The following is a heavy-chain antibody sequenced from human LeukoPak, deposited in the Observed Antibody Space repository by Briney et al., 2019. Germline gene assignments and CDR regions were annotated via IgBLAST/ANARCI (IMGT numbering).Heavy chain of an antibody. CDR3: ASSEELLAPFDY. CDR1: GFTFSSYW. CDR2: INSDGSST. D-gene: IGHD1-26*01. J-gene: IGHJ4*02. Sequence: GGSLRLSCAASGFTFSSYWMHWVRQAPGKGPVWVSRINSDGSSTSYADSVKGRFTISRDNAKNTLYLQMNSLRAEDTAVYYCASSEELLAPFDYWGQETLVTVSS. V-gene: IGHV3-74*01.